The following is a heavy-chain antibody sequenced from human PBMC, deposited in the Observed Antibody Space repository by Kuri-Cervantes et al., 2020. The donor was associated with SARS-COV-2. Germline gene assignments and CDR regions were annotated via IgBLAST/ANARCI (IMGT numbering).Heavy chain of an antibody. D-gene: IGHD3-10*01. Sequence: SVKVSCKASGGTFSSAIISWVRQAPGQGLEWMGGIIPILGIANYAQKFQGRVTITADKSTSTAYMELSSLRSDDTAVYYCARSGGGPKYYYYGMDVWGQGTTVTVSS. J-gene: IGHJ6*02. CDR3: ARSGGGPKYYYYGMDV. V-gene: IGHV1-69*10. CDR2: IIPILGIA. CDR1: GGTFSSAI.